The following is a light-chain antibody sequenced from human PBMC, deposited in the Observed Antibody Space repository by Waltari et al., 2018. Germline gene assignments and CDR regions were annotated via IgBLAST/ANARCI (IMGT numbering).Light chain of an antibody. CDR2: VNSDGSH. CDR3: QTGGHGTWV. J-gene: IGLJ3*02. V-gene: IGLV4-69*01. CDR1: SGHITNV. Sequence: QLELTQSPSASASLGASVKLTCTLSSGHITNVVAWHQQQPQKGPRYLMKVNSDGSHSRGDEIPDRFSGSSSGAERYLTISSLQSEDEADYYCQTGGHGTWVFGGGTKLTVL.